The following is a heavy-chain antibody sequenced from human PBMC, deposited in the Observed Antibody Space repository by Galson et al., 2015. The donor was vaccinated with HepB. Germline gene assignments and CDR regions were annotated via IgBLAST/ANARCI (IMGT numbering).Heavy chain of an antibody. CDR2: ISINSGNT. V-gene: IGHV1-18*04. Sequence: SVKVSCKASGYIFTTNGISWVRQAPGQGLEWLGWISINSGNTNYVERLQGRVTMTRDTSTSTAYMELRRLTSDDTAVYYCARDRSHSVDYWGQGTLVTVSS. D-gene: IGHD2-15*01. CDR3: ARDRSHSVDY. J-gene: IGHJ4*02. CDR1: GYIFTTNG.